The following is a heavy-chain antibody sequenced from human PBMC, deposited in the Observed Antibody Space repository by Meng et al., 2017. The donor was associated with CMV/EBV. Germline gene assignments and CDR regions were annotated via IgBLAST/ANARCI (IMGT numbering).Heavy chain of an antibody. CDR1: GFTVSSNY. CDR3: ARVGYSSSSY. V-gene: IGHV3-53*03. Sequence: GESLKISCAASGFTVSSNYMSWVRQAPGKGLEWVSVIYSGGTIYYADSVKGRFTISRDNAKNSLYLQMNSLRAEDTAVYYCARVGYSSSSYWGRGTLVTVSS. CDR2: IYSGGTI. D-gene: IGHD6-13*01. J-gene: IGHJ4*02.